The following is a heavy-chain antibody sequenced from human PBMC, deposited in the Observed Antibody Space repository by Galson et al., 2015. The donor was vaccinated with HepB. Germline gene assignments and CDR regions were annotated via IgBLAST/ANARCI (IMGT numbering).Heavy chain of an antibody. CDR1: GFNFNIYS. V-gene: IGHV3-48*02. CDR2: ISSSSRLI. CDR3: ARADTDF. D-gene: IGHD5-18*01. J-gene: IGHJ4*02. Sequence: SLRLSCAASGFNFNIYSMNWVRQAPGKGLEWVSYISSSSRLIYYADSVKGRFTISRDNAKNSVFLQMNSLRDEDTAVYYCARADTDFWGQGTLVSASS.